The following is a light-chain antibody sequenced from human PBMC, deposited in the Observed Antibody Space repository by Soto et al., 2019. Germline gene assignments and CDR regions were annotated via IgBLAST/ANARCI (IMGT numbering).Light chain of an antibody. V-gene: IGKV3-20*01. CDR3: QQYGVSPRT. CDR2: GAS. J-gene: IGKJ1*01. Sequence: EILSTQSPYPRSLPPGERDTVSCRASQSVSSSYLASYQQRPGQAPRLLIYGASSRATGIPDRFSGSGSGTDFSLTISRLEPEDFAVYYCQQYGVSPRTFGQGTKVDIK. CDR1: QSVSSSY.